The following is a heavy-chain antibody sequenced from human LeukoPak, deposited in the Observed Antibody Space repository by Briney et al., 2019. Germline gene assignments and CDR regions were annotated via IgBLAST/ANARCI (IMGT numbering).Heavy chain of an antibody. CDR1: EYSFTSYW. V-gene: IGHV5-51*01. CDR3: ARRHYYYDRSGFYYYFDT. D-gene: IGHD3-22*01. Sequence: GESLKISCKGSEYSFTSYWIGWVRQMPGKGLEWVGNIQPGNPEIRYSPSFQGQVTLSADKSISTAYLQWSSLKASDTAMYYCARRHYYYDRSGFYYYFDTWGQGTQVIVTS. J-gene: IGHJ4*02. CDR2: IQPGNPEI.